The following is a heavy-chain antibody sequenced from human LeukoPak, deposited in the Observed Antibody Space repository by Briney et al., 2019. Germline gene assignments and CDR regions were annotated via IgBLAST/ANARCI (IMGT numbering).Heavy chain of an antibody. CDR1: GFTFNDYG. Sequence: RSGGSLRLSCEAYGFTFNDYGMSWVRQAPGQGPEWVSGITWNGEIVDYAASVKGRFTISRDNAKNSLYLRMNSLRDEDTASYYCARGGGSIRHSYYYYVDVWGKGTTVTVSS. CDR3: ARGGGSIRHSYYYYVDV. J-gene: IGHJ6*03. D-gene: IGHD2-15*01. V-gene: IGHV3-20*04. CDR2: ITWNGEIV.